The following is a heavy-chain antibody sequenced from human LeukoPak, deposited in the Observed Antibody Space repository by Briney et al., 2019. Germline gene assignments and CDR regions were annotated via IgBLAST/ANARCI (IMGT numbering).Heavy chain of an antibody. J-gene: IGHJ4*02. CDR3: AKTHSHFPPYFDY. D-gene: IGHD4-11*01. CDR2: IYDSGST. CDR1: GGSINNYY. V-gene: IGHV4-59*01. Sequence: KPSETLSLTCAVSGGSINNYYWSWIRQPPGKGLEWIGYIYDSGSTNYNPSLQSRVTTSLDTSKNQVSLELSSVTAADTAMYYCAKTHSHFPPYFDYWGQGTLVIVSS.